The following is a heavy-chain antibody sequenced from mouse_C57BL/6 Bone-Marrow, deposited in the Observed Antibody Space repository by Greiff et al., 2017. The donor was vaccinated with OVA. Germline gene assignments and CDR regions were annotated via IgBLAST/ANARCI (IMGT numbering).Heavy chain of an antibody. CDR3: AREGDDGYY. J-gene: IGHJ2*01. CDR1: GYTFTSYW. V-gene: IGHV1-59*01. CDR2: IDPSDSYT. Sequence: QVQLKQPGAELVRPGTSVKLSCKASGYTFTSYWMHWVKQRPGQGLEWIGVIDPSDSYTNYNQKFKGKATLTVDTSSSTAYMQLSSLTSEDSAVYYCAREGDDGYYWGQGTTLTVSS. D-gene: IGHD2-3*01.